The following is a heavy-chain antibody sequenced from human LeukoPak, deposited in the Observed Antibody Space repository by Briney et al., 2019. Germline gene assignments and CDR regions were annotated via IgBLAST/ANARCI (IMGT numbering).Heavy chain of an antibody. J-gene: IGHJ3*01. CDR2: IRYNGSNK. V-gene: IGHV3-30*02. CDR3: AKRSDIDTFHL. Sequence: GGSLRLSCVASGFTFSNYGMHWVRQAPGKGLEWVAFIRYNGSNKYYGDSVKGRCNISIDNSNHTLYLQVKRLRAKATAVSYCAKRSDIDTFHLSGQGKMVTVSS. CDR1: GFTFSNYG. D-gene: IGHD6-19*01.